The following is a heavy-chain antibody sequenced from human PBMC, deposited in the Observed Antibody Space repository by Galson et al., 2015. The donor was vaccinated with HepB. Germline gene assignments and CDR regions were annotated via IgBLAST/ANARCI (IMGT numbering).Heavy chain of an antibody. V-gene: IGHV6-1*01. J-gene: IGHJ5*02. Sequence: CAISGDSVSSTSSGWNWIRQSPSRGLEWLGRTYYRSKWYNDYAVSVKSRITINPDTSKNQFSLHLNSVTPGDTAVYYCARVGFSEYDFWSGPFEPWGQGTLVTVSS. CDR1: GDSVSSTSSG. CDR3: ARVGFSEYDFWSGPFEP. D-gene: IGHD3-3*01. CDR2: TYYRSKWYN.